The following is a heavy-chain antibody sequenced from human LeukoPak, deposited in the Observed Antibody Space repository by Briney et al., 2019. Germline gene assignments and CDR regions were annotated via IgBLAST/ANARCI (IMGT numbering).Heavy chain of an antibody. D-gene: IGHD6-13*01. CDR3: ARGSEPRVAAAVNYFDY. CDR1: GGSFSGYY. Sequence: PSETLSLTCAVYGGSFSGYYWSWIRQPPGKGLEWMGEINHSGSTNYNPSLKSRVTISVDTSKNQFSLKLSSVTAADTAVYYCARGSEPRVAAAVNYFDYWGQGTLVTVSS. CDR2: INHSGST. V-gene: IGHV4-34*01. J-gene: IGHJ4*02.